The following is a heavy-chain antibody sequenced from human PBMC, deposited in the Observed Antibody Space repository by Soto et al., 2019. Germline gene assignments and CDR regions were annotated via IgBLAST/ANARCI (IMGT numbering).Heavy chain of an antibody. CDR2: ISGSGTST. CDR1: GFTFSSSA. J-gene: IGHJ4*02. CDR3: AKCPALGADTYAPSHYVDF. D-gene: IGHD2-2*01. V-gene: IGHV3-23*01. Sequence: GGSLRLSCAASGFTFSSSAMSWVRQAPGKGLEWVSAISGSGTSTYYADSVKGRFTISRDNSKNTLYLQMNSLRVEDTAVYYCAKCPALGADTYAPSHYVDFCGQGNLVTVSS.